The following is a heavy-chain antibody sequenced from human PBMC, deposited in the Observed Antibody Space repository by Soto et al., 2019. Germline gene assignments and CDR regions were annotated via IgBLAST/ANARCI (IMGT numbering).Heavy chain of an antibody. CDR3: GRGDSSGYYYPGYFDY. D-gene: IGHD3-22*01. J-gene: IGHJ4*02. CDR1: GGSISSSSYY. V-gene: IGHV4-39*01. Sequence: QLQLQESGPGLVKPSETLSLTCTVSGGSISSSSYYWGWIRQPPGKGLEWVGSIYYSGSTYYNPAIKSLATIAVDTSKDQCSLKRSSVTAADTAVYYCGRGDSSGYYYPGYFDYWGQGTLVTVSS. CDR2: IYYSGST.